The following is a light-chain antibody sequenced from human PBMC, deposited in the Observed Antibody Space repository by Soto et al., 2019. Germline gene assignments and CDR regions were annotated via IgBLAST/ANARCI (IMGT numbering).Light chain of an antibody. V-gene: IGKV3-15*01. CDR2: GAS. CDR3: HQYGGSPGT. CDR1: QSVSSK. J-gene: IGKJ1*01. Sequence: EIVMTQSPATLSVSPGERATLSCRASQSVSSKLAWYQQKRGQAPRLLIYGASTRATGVPARFSGSGSGTEFTLTISSLQSEDFAVYYCHQYGGSPGTFGQGTKVDIK.